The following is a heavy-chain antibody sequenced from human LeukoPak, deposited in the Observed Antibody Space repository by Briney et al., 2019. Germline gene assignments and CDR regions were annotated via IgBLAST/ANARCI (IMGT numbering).Heavy chain of an antibody. Sequence: ASVKVSCKASGYTFTSYGISWVRQAPGQGLEWMGWISAYNGNTNYAQKFQGRVTMTRDTSISTAYMELSRLRSDDTAVYYCATLEVDTGMAPGSYYMDVWGKGTTVTVSS. J-gene: IGHJ6*03. CDR1: GYTFTSYG. V-gene: IGHV1-18*01. CDR2: ISAYNGNT. D-gene: IGHD5-18*01. CDR3: ATLEVDTGMAPGSYYMDV.